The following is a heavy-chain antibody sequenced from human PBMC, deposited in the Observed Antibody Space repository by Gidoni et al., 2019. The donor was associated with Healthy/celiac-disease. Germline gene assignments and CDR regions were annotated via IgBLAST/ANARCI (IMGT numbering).Heavy chain of an antibody. D-gene: IGHD2-2*01. J-gene: IGHJ6*02. CDR2: ISSSSSYT. CDR1: GFIISDYD. V-gene: IGHV3-11*06. CDR3: ARYIVVVPAAPYYYYGMDV. Sequence: VQLVESGGGLVKPGGSLRLSCAASGFIISDYDMSWIRQAPGKGLEWVSSISSSSSYTIYADSVKGRFTISRDNAKNSLYLQMNSLRAEDTAVYYCARYIVVVPAAPYYYYGMDVWGQGTTVTVSS.